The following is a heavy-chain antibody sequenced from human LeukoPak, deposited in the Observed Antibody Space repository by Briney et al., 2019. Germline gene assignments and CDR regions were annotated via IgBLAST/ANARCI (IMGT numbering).Heavy chain of an antibody. Sequence: ASVKVSCKVSGKTLSDLSIHWLRQPPGKGLEWLGGSDPEDGERIYAQMFQGRVTMTEDTSTDTAYMELSSLRSEDTAVYYCATPRGDFDYYFDYWGQGTLVTVSS. J-gene: IGHJ4*02. CDR2: SDPEDGER. CDR3: ATPRGDFDYYFDY. D-gene: IGHD2-21*02. CDR1: GKTLSDLS. V-gene: IGHV1-24*01.